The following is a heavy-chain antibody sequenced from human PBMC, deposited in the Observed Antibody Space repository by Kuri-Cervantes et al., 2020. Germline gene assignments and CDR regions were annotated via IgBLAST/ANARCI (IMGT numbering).Heavy chain of an antibody. CDR3: ANIPAAMESYYYGMDV. D-gene: IGHD2-2*01. J-gene: IGHJ6*02. CDR2: ISWNSGSI. Sequence: LSLTCAASGFTFDDYAMHWVRQAPGEGLEWVTGISWNSGSIGYVDSVKGRFTISRDNAKNSLYLQMNSLRDEDTAVYYCANIPAAMESYYYGMDVWGQGTTVTVSS. CDR1: GFTFDDYA. V-gene: IGHV3-9*01.